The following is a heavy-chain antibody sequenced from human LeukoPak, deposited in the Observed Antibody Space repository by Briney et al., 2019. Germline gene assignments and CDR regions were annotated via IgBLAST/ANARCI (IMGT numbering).Heavy chain of an antibody. Sequence: GGSLRLSCSASGFTFSDHYMDWVRQAPGRGLEWVGRTRSTYTTQYAASVKGRFTISRDDSKNSLYLQMNSLKTEDTAVYFCARAADYDSSGDFPLDYWGQGTLVTVSS. CDR3: ARAADYDSSGDFPLDY. CDR2: TRSTYTT. D-gene: IGHD3-22*01. J-gene: IGHJ4*02. CDR1: GFTFSDHY. V-gene: IGHV3-72*01.